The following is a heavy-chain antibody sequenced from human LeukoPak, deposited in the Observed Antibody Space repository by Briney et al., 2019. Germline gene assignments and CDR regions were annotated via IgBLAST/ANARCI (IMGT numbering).Heavy chain of an antibody. J-gene: IGHJ6*02. CDR3: ATDLVTRLTGVVVPAVSYYYYYYGMDV. CDR2: FDPEDGET. D-gene: IGHD2-2*01. V-gene: IGHV1-24*01. CDR1: GYTLTELS. Sequence: ASVKVSCKVSGYTLTELSMHWVRQAPGKGLEWMGGFDPEDGETIYAQKFQGRVTLTEDTSTDTAYMELSSLRSEDTAVYYCATDLVTRLTGVVVPAVSYYYYYYGMDVWGQGTTVTVSS.